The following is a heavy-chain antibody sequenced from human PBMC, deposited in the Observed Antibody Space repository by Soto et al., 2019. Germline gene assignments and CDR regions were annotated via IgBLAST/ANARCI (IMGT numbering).Heavy chain of an antibody. V-gene: IGHV3-21*01. CDR2: ISSGSSDT. CDR1: GFTFSSHA. J-gene: IGHJ4*02. CDR3: ARVAY. Sequence: GGSLRLSCAASGFTFSSHAISWVRQVPGKGLEWVASISSGSSDTWYADSVKGRFIISRDNAQNSLFLQMNTLRPEDTAMYYCARVAYWGPGTQVTVSS.